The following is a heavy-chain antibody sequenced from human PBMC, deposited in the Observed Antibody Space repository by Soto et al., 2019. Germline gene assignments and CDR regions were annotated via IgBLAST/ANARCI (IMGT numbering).Heavy chain of an antibody. CDR3: AKDQGIVVPARRHYYYYYGMDV. V-gene: IGHV3-30*18. CDR2: ISYDGSNK. D-gene: IGHD2-2*01. J-gene: IGHJ6*02. CDR1: GFTFSSYG. Sequence: HPGGSLRLSCAASGFTFSSYGMHWVRQAPGKGLEWVAVISYDGSNKYYADSVKGRFTISRDNSKNTLYLQMNSLRAEDTAVYYCAKDQGIVVPARRHYYYYYGMDVWGQGTTVTVSS.